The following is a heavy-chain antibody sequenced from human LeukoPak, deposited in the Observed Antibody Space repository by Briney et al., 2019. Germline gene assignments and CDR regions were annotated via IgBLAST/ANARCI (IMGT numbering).Heavy chain of an antibody. V-gene: IGHV4-59*01. CDR3: ARHYDSSGFYFDY. Sequence: SETLSLTCTVSGGSISSYYWSWIRHPPGKGLEWIGYIYYSGTTYYNPSLSSRVTISVDTSKNQFSLRLTSVTAADTAVYYCARHYDSSGFYFDYWGQGALVTVSS. CDR2: IYYSGTT. CDR1: GGSISSYY. J-gene: IGHJ4*02. D-gene: IGHD3-22*01.